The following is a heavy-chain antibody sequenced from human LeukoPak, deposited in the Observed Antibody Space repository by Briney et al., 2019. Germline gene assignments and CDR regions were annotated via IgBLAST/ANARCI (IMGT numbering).Heavy chain of an antibody. CDR1: GGSISGYY. CDR2: IYYNGKA. V-gene: IGHV4-59*01. Sequence: SEILSLTCTVSGGSISGYYWTWIRQPPGKGLEWIGQIYYNGKADYNPSLESRITISVDTSKNKISLKLNSVTAADTAIYYCVKFGADYDMYVWGQGITVAVSS. J-gene: IGHJ6*02. D-gene: IGHD3-16*01. CDR3: VKFGADYDMYV.